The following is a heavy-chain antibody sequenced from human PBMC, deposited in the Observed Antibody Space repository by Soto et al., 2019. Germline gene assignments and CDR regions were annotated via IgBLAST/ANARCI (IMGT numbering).Heavy chain of an antibody. J-gene: IGHJ6*02. Sequence: SGGSLRLSCAASGFTISSYIMNWVRQAPGKGLEWVSSISSDGNYIYYADSVKGRFTISRDNAKNSLYLQMNSLRAEDTAVYYCARDGGHYDSSGYYSYYGLDVWGQGTTVTVSS. V-gene: IGHV3-21*01. CDR1: GFTISSYI. CDR2: ISSDGNYI. CDR3: ARDGGHYDSSGYYSYYGLDV. D-gene: IGHD3-22*01.